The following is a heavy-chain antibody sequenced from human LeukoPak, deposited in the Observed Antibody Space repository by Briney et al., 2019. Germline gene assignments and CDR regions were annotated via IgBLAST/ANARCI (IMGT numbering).Heavy chain of an antibody. CDR3: ARYSSSWYYFDY. J-gene: IGHJ4*02. D-gene: IGHD6-13*01. Sequence: PSETLSLTCTVSGGSISSYYWTWIRHPAGKGLEWIGRIHASGSTSSNPSLKSRVTVSLDTSKNQFSLRLSSMTAADTAVYYCARYSSSWYYFDYWGQGTLVTVSS. CDR2: IHASGST. CDR1: GGSISSYY. V-gene: IGHV4-4*07.